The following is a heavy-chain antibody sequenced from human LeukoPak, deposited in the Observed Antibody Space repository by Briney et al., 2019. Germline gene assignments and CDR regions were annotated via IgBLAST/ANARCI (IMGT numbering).Heavy chain of an antibody. D-gene: IGHD2-2*01. V-gene: IGHV1-8*03. Sequence: ASVKVSCKASGYTFTGYYMHWVRQAPGQGLEWMGWMNHNSGNTGYAQKFQGRVTITRNTSISTAYMELSSLRSEDTAVYYCARSFGSSTSPTDYWGQGTLVTVSS. CDR2: MNHNSGNT. CDR3: ARSFGSSTSPTDY. CDR1: GYTFTGYY. J-gene: IGHJ4*02.